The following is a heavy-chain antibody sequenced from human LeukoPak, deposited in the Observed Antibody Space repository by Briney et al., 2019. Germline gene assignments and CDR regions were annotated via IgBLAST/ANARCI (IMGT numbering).Heavy chain of an antibody. D-gene: IGHD3-22*01. CDR1: GGSISSYY. V-gene: IGHV4-59*01. CDR2: ISYSGST. Sequence: SETLSLTCTVSGGSISSYYWSWIRQPPGKGLEWVGYISYSGSTNYNPSLKSRVTVSVDTYKNQFSLKLSSVTAADTAVYYCARDQTYYDSSGYSLYAFDIWGQGTMVTVSS. CDR3: ARDQTYYDSSGYSLYAFDI. J-gene: IGHJ3*02.